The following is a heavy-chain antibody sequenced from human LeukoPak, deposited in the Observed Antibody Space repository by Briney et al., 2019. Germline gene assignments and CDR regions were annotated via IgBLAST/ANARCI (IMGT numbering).Heavy chain of an antibody. Sequence: GGSLRLSCAASGFTFRNYAMHWVRQAPGKGLEGVAVISYDGNNKYYADSVKGRFTISRDNSKNTLYLQVNSLRPEDTAVYYCARENYGAHYFDYWGQGTLVTVSS. CDR3: ARENYGAHYFDY. CDR1: GFTFRNYA. V-gene: IGHV3-30-3*01. J-gene: IGHJ4*02. D-gene: IGHD3-16*01. CDR2: ISYDGNNK.